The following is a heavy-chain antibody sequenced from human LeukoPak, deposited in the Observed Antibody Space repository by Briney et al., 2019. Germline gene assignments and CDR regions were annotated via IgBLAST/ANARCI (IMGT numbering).Heavy chain of an antibody. Sequence: PSEALSLTCTVYGGSFNRYFYSWIRQPPGKGLEWIGSIYYSGSTYYNPSLKSRVTISVDTSKNQFSLKLSSVTAADTAVYYCARIPRLVRGFDYWGQGTLVTVSS. CDR3: ARIPRLVRGFDY. V-gene: IGHV4-39*01. J-gene: IGHJ4*02. CDR1: GGSFNRYF. CDR2: IYYSGST. D-gene: IGHD6-6*01.